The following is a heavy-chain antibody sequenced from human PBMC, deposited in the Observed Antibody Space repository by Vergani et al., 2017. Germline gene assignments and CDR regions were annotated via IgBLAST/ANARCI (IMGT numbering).Heavy chain of an antibody. CDR1: GFTFSSYA. V-gene: IGHV3-23*01. J-gene: IGHJ6*03. D-gene: IGHD2-15*01. CDR3: AKSSRYCSGGSCYDGYYYYYMDV. Sequence: EVQLLESGGGLVQPGGSLRLSCAASGFTFSSYAMSWVRQAPGKGLEWVSAISGSGGSTYYADSVKGRFTISTDTSKNTLYLQMNSLRAEDTAVYYCAKSSRYCSGGSCYDGYYYYYMDVWGKGTTVTVSS. CDR2: ISGSGGST.